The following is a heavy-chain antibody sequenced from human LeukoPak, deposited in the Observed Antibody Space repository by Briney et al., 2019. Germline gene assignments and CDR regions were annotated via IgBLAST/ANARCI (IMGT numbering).Heavy chain of an antibody. CDR3: ATKYYYDSSGYYYDFDY. J-gene: IGHJ4*02. CDR2: INPSGGST. V-gene: IGHV1-46*01. Sequence: ASVKVSCKASGYTFTSYYMHWVRQAPGQGLEWMGIINPSGGSTSYAQKFQGRVTMTRDTSTSTVYMELSSLRSEDTAVYYCATKYYYDSSGYYYDFDYWGQGTLVTVSS. CDR1: GYTFTSYY. D-gene: IGHD3-22*01.